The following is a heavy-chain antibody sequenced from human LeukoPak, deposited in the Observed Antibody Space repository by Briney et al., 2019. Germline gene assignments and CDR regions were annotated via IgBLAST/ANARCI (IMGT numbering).Heavy chain of an antibody. V-gene: IGHV4-59*12. CDR2: IYYSGSS. CDR3: ARDQLYNWNLRWVNWFDP. J-gene: IGHJ5*02. Sequence: SETLSLTCTVSGVSISSDYWSWIRLPPGKGLEWIGYIYYSGSSNYNPSLKSRVTMSVDTSKNQFSLKLTSVTAADTAVYYCARDQLYNWNLRWVNWFDPWGQGTLVTVSS. CDR1: GVSISSDY. D-gene: IGHD1-7*01.